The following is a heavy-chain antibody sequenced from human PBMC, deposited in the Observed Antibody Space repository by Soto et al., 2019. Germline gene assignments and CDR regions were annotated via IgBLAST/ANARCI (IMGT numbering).Heavy chain of an antibody. J-gene: IGHJ4*02. D-gene: IGHD3-10*01. CDR1: GFTFDDYA. CDR2: ISWNSGSI. CDR3: AKGGYGSGSYGNVDY. Sequence: EVQLVESGGGLVQPGRSLRLSCAASGFTFDDYAMHWVRQAPGKGLEWVSGISWNSGSIGYADSVKGRFTISRDNAKNSLYLQMNSLRAEDTALYYCAKGGYGSGSYGNVDYWGQGTLVTVSS. V-gene: IGHV3-9*01.